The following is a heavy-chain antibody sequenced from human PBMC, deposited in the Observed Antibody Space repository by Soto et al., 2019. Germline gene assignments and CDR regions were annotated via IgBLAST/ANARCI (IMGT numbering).Heavy chain of an antibody. CDR3: AGRYCTNGVCYTNYYYYTDV. Sequence: EVQLLESGGGLVQPGGSLRLSCAASGFTFSTYAMSWVRQAPGKGLEWVSTITTSGGNTYYADSVQGRFTISRDNSKITLYLQMNSLRAEDTAVYYCAGRYCTNGVCYTNYYYYTDVWGKGNTVTVSS. J-gene: IGHJ6*03. D-gene: IGHD2-8*01. CDR2: ITTSGGNT. CDR1: GFTFSTYA. V-gene: IGHV3-23*01.